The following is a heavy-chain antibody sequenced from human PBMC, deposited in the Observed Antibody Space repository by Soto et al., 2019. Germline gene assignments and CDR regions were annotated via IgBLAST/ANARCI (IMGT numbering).Heavy chain of an antibody. CDR3: ARDRESSSWPYYYYGMDV. D-gene: IGHD6-13*01. J-gene: IGHJ6*02. CDR1: GYTFTGYY. V-gene: IGHV1-2*04. CDR2: ISPNSGGT. Sequence: ASVKVSCKASGYTFTGYYMHWVRQAPGQGLEWMGWISPNSGGTNYAQKFQGWVTMTRDTSISTAYMELSRLRSDDTAVYYCARDRESSSWPYYYYGMDVWGQGTKVTVSS.